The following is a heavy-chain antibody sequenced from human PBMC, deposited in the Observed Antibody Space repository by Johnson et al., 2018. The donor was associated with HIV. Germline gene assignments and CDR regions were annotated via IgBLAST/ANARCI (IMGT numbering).Heavy chain of an antibody. Sequence: QVQLVESGGGVVQPGTSLRLSCAASGFTFSSYGIHWVRQAPGKGLEWVAFIWHDGRDVYYADSVKGRFTVSRDNSKNAVYLQMNSRGAGDTAVYYCAKDQHGPRVPTVRRDDAFDIWGQGTMVTVSS. V-gene: IGHV3-33*03. CDR2: IWHDGRDV. CDR1: GFTFSSYG. D-gene: IGHD3-22*01. CDR3: AKDQHGPRVPTVRRDDAFDI. J-gene: IGHJ3*02.